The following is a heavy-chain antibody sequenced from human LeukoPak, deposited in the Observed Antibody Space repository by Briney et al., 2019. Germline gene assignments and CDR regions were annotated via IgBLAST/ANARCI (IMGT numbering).Heavy chain of an antibody. CDR1: GGSFSGYY. V-gene: IGHV4-34*01. CDR2: INHSGST. J-gene: IGHJ5*02. CDR3: ARSSNRRIRGVIIRNWFDP. Sequence: PSETLSLTCAVCGGSFSGYYWSWIRQPPGKGLEWIGEINHSGSTNYNPSLKSRVTISVDTSKNQFSLKLSSVTAADTAVYYCARSSNRRIRGVIIRNWFDPWGQGTLVTVSS. D-gene: IGHD3-10*01.